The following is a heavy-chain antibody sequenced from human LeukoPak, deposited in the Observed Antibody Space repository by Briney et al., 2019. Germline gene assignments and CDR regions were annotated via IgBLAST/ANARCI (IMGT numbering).Heavy chain of an antibody. V-gene: IGHV3-66*02. Sequence: GGSLRLSCAASGFTVSSNYMSWVRQAPGEGLEWVSVIYSGGSTYYADSVKGRFTISRDNSKNTLYLQMNSLRAEDTAVYYCARAGGYCTNGVCFDFDYWGQGTLVTVSS. J-gene: IGHJ4*02. CDR1: GFTVSSNY. CDR2: IYSGGST. D-gene: IGHD2-8*01. CDR3: ARAGGYCTNGVCFDFDY.